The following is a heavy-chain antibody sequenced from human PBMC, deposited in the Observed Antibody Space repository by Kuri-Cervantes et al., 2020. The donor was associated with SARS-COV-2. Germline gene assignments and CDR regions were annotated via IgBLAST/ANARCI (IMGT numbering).Heavy chain of an antibody. J-gene: IGHJ4*02. D-gene: IGHD2/OR15-2a*01. V-gene: IGHV4-39*07. CDR1: GGSISSSSHY. CDR3: ARGAID. Sequence: GSLRLSCTVSGGSISSSSHYWGWIRQPPGKGLGWIGSIYYSGSTYYNPSLRSRVIVSVDRSKNQFSLNLNSVTAADTALYYCARGAIDWGQGTLVTVSS. CDR2: IYYSGST.